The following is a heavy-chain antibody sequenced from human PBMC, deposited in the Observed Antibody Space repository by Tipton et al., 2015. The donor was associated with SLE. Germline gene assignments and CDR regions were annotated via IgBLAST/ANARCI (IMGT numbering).Heavy chain of an antibody. D-gene: IGHD1-26*01. CDR3: ARISRGELTNWFDP. V-gene: IGHV4-39*07. CDR2: IYYSGST. J-gene: IGHJ5*02. CDR1: GGSISSSSYY. Sequence: LRLSCTVSGGSISSSSYYWGWIRQPPGKGLEWIGSIYYSGSTNYNPSLKSRVTISVDTSKNQFSLKLSSVTAADTAVYYCARISRGELTNWFDPWGQGTLVTVSS.